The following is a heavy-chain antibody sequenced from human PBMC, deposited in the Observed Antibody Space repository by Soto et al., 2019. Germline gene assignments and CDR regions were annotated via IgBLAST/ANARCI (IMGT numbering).Heavy chain of an antibody. V-gene: IGHV2-5*02. Sequence: QITLKESGPTLVKPTQTLTLTCTFSGFSLSTNGVALGWIRQPPGQALEWLALVYWDDDKRYSPSLKSRLTITQDTSKRQVVLTMTNMHPVDTATYYCAHLLVSTLDFDYWGEGTLVTVSS. CDR1: GFSLSTNGVA. J-gene: IGHJ4*02. CDR2: VYWDDDK. D-gene: IGHD2-8*02. CDR3: AHLLVSTLDFDY.